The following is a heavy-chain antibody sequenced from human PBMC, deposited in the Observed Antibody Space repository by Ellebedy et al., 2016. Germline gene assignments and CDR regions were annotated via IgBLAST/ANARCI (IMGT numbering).Heavy chain of an antibody. V-gene: IGHV4-59*01. CDR2: IYYSGST. CDR1: GGSLSSYY. CDR3: ARELRYSGMDV. Sequence: GSLRLXXTVSGGSLSSYYWSWVRRPPGKGLEWIGYIYYSGSTNYNPSLKSRVTISVDTSKNQFSLKLSSVTAADTAVYYRARELRYSGMDVWGQGTTVTVSS. J-gene: IGHJ6*02. D-gene: IGHD2-21*01.